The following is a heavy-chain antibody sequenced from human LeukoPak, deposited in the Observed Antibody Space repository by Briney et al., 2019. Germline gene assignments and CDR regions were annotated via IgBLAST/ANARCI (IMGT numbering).Heavy chain of an antibody. Sequence: ASVKVSCKASGGTFSSYAISWVRQAPGQGLEWMGGIIPIFGTANYAQKFQGRVTITADESTSTAYMELSSLRAEDTAVYYCAKDRGSYYYFDYWGQGTLVTVSS. CDR3: AKDRGSYYYFDY. D-gene: IGHD1-26*01. CDR2: IIPIFGTA. J-gene: IGHJ4*02. V-gene: IGHV1-69*13. CDR1: GGTFSSYA.